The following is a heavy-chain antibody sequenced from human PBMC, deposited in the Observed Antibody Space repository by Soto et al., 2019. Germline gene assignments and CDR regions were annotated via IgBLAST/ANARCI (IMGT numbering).Heavy chain of an antibody. Sequence: GGSLRLSCAASGFTFSSYGMSWVRQAPGKGLEWVSSITDSGGGTYYGDSVKGRFTISRDTSKNTLYLQMNSLRAEDTAAYYCAKGISSIDFRGQGILVTVSS. CDR2: ITDSGGGT. D-gene: IGHD6-6*01. CDR3: AKGISSIDF. CDR1: GFTFSSYG. V-gene: IGHV3-23*01. J-gene: IGHJ4*01.